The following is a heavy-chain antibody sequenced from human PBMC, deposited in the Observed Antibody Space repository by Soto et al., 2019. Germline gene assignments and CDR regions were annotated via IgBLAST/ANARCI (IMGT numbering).Heavy chain of an antibody. CDR2: IKQDGSEK. D-gene: IGHD3-3*01. CDR1: GFTFSSSW. J-gene: IGHJ4*02. V-gene: IGHV3-7*03. Sequence: ALRLSCAASGFTFSSSWMSWVRQAPGKGLEWVANIKQDGSEKFYVDSVKGRLTISRDNAKNSLYLQMNSLRAEDTAVYYCAREDTFSPFYYWGQGTLVTVSS. CDR3: AREDTFSPFYY.